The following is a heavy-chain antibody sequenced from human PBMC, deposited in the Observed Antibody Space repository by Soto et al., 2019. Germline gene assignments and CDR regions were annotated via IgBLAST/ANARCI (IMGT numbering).Heavy chain of an antibody. V-gene: IGHV2-5*02. J-gene: IGHJ4*02. CDR2: IYWDDSK. CDR3: AHTGPQDWPVDY. D-gene: IGHD3-9*01. CDR1: GFSLSTSGVG. Sequence: QITLKESGPTLVRPTQTLTLTCAFSGFSLSTSGVGVGWISQPPGKALEWIAVIYWDDSKHYSPSLRSRLTITKDPSKNQVALTMANIDPMDTGTYFSAHTGPQDWPVDYWGQGNLVTVPS.